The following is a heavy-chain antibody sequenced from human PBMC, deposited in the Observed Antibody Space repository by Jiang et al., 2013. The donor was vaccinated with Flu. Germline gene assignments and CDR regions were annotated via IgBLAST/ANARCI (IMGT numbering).Heavy chain of an antibody. D-gene: IGHD5-24*01. J-gene: IGHJ3*02. V-gene: IGHV1-69*02. CDR3: ASLEGGDGYNYRAFDI. Sequence: QKFQGRVTITADKSTSTAYMELSSLRSEDTAVYYCASLEGGDGYNYRAFDIWGQGTMVTVSS.